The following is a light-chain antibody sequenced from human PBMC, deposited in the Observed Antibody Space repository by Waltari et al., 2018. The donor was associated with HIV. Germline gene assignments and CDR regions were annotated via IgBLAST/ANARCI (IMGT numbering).Light chain of an antibody. J-gene: IGLJ3*02. Sequence: QSVLTQPPSVSGAPGQRVTSSCTGSSSNIGAGYDVHWYQQLPGTAPKLLIYGNSTRPSGVPDRFSGSKSGTSASLAITGLQAEDEADYYCQSYDSSLSVGVFGGGTKLTVL. CDR1: SSNIGAGYD. CDR2: GNS. CDR3: QSYDSSLSVGV. V-gene: IGLV1-40*01.